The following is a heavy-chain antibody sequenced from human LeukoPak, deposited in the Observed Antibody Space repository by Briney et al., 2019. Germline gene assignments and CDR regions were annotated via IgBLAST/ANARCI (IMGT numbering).Heavy chain of an antibody. Sequence: SEALSLTCTVSGGSISSGGYYWSWLRQHPGRGLEWLGYIYYSGSTYYNPSLKSRVTISVDTSKNQISLKLSSVTAADTAVYYCARDPRSTDAFDIWGQGTMVTVSS. CDR1: GGSISSGGYY. CDR2: IYYSGST. D-gene: IGHD2-2*01. J-gene: IGHJ3*02. V-gene: IGHV4-31*03. CDR3: ARDPRSTDAFDI.